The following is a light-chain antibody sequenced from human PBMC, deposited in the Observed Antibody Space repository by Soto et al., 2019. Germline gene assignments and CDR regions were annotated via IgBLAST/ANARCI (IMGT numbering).Light chain of an antibody. V-gene: IGKV1-39*01. J-gene: IGKJ1*01. CDR1: QIVGAF. CDR3: QQSFRIPWT. CDR2: GSS. Sequence: DIQMTQSASSLSASVGDRVTITCRASQIVGAFLNWYQQKPGKGPRLLIFGSSNLQNGVPSRFVGSGSGTDFTLTISSLQPEDFATYYCQQSFRIPWTFGQGTKVEIK.